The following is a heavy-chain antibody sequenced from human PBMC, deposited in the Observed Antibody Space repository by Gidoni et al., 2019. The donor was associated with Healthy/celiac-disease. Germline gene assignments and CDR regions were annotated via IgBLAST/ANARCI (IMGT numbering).Heavy chain of an antibody. CDR2: VDPEDGET. J-gene: IGHJ2*01. CDR3: APASRYHWYFDL. V-gene: IGHV1-69-2*01. Sequence: EVQLVQSGSVAKQPGATVKISCKVSGYTFTDYYMHWVQQAPGKGLEWMGLVDPEDGETIYAEKFQGRVTITADTSTDTAYMELSSLRSEDTAVYYCAPASRYHWYFDLGGRGTLVTVSS. CDR1: GYTFTDYY. D-gene: IGHD3-9*01.